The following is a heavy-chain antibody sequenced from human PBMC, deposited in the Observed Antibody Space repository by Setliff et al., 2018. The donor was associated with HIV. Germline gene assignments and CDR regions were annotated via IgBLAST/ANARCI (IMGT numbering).Heavy chain of an antibody. J-gene: IGHJ1*01. CDR2: IDHRGST. CDR1: GGSFSDHH. Sequence: PSETLSLTCAVYGGSFSDHHWTWIRQPPGKGLEWIGEIDHRGSTNYNPSLKSRVTMSVDTSKNQFSLKLSSVTAADTAVYYCARVRYHDYVRGSSTWDLAEHVQHWGHGTLVTVS. V-gene: IGHV4-34*01. CDR3: ARVRYHDYVRGSSTWDLAEHVQH. D-gene: IGHD3-16*01.